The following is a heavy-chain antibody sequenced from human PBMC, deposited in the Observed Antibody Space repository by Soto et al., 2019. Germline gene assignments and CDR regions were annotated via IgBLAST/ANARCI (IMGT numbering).Heavy chain of an antibody. J-gene: IGHJ4*02. V-gene: IGHV3-21*01. CDR2: ISSSSSYI. Sequence: EVQLVESGGGLVKPGGSLRLSCAASGFTFSSYSMNWVRQAPGKGLEWVSSISSSSSYIYYADSVKGRFTISRDNSKKSLYLQMNSLRAEDTAVYYCARAPSSWCFDYWGQGSLVTVSS. CDR3: ARAPSSWCFDY. CDR1: GFTFSSYS. D-gene: IGHD6-13*01.